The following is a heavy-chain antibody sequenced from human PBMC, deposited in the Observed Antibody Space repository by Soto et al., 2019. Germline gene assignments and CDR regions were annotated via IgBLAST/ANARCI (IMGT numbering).Heavy chain of an antibody. J-gene: IGHJ4*02. CDR1: GITFSSLG. CDR3: EKLTGDFDY. CDR2: VSISGANT. D-gene: IGHD7-27*01. Sequence: EVQLLESGGDLVQPGGPLRLSCVASGITFSSLGMSWVRQAPGKGLEWLSFVSISGANTYYANSVRGRFTTSRDNSKNTLYLQMDSLRAEDTATYFCEKLTGDFDYWGQGTLVTVSS. V-gene: IGHV3-23*01.